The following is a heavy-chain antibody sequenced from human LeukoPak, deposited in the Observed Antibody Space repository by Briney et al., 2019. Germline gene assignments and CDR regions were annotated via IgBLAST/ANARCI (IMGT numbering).Heavy chain of an antibody. CDR1: GCSFSSYW. D-gene: IGHD2-21*02. V-gene: IGHV5-51*01. J-gene: IGHJ4*02. CDR2: IYPGDSDT. Sequence: GEPLKTSCKGSGCSFSSYWIGWARAMAGKGVEWMGIIYPGDSDTRYSPSFQGQVTISADKSISTAYLQWSSLKASDTAMYYCARVTDNYYFDYWGQGTLVTVSS. CDR3: ARVTDNYYFDY.